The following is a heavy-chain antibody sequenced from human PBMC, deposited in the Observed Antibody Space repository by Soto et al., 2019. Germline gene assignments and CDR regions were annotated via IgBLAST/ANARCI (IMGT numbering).Heavy chain of an antibody. Sequence: SVKVSCKASGFTFSSSVMQWVRQARGQRLEWIGWIVVGSGNTNYAQKFQDRVTINRNISTSTAYMELSSLRSEDTAVYYCARGSYCSGGSCYAYYFDYWGQGTLVTVSS. CDR2: IVVGSGNT. CDR1: GFTFSSSV. CDR3: ARGSYCSGGSCYAYYFDY. D-gene: IGHD2-15*01. J-gene: IGHJ4*02. V-gene: IGHV1-58*02.